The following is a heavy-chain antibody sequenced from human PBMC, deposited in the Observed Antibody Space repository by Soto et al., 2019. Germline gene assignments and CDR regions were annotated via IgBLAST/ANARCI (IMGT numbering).Heavy chain of an antibody. D-gene: IGHD1-1*01. CDR3: ASSVEMATTRIDAFDI. CDR2: IYYSGST. J-gene: IGHJ3*02. V-gene: IGHV4-59*01. Sequence: QVQLQESGPGLVKPSETLSLTCTVSGGSISSYYWSWIRHPPGKGLEWIGYIYYSGSTNYNPSLKSRVTISVDTSKNQFSLKLSSVTAADTAVYYCASSVEMATTRIDAFDIWGQGTMVTVSS. CDR1: GGSISSYY.